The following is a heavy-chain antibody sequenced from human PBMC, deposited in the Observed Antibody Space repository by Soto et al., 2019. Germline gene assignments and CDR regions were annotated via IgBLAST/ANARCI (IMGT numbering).Heavy chain of an antibody. D-gene: IGHD3-10*01. CDR1: GYSFTVYG. J-gene: IGHJ5*02. CDR3: ARDPGGATGFDP. V-gene: IGHV1-18*01. Sequence: QVRLVQSGAEVKRPGASVKVSCKTYGYSFTVYGISWVRQAPGQGLEWMGWMSTYTGDTNYARKFRGRVTMTTDISASTASMELRSLTSDATAVYYCARDPGGATGFDPWGQGTAVIVST. CDR2: MSTYTGDT.